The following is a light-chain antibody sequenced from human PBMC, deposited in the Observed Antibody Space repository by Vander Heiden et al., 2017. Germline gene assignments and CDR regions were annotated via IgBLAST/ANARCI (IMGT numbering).Light chain of an antibody. CDR3: QQSDSTMWT. CDR2: SAF. CDR1: QTINTY. Sequence: DIRMTQSPSSLSASIGDRVTITCRASQTINTYLNWYQQKPGEAPKLLIYSAFNLQDGVPSRFSGSRSGTNFTLTISSLQPEDFASYFCQQSDSTMWTFGQGTKVEVK. J-gene: IGKJ1*01. V-gene: IGKV1-39*01.